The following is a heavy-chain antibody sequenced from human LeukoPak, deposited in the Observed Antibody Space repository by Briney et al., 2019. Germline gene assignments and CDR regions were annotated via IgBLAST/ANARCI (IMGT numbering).Heavy chain of an antibody. Sequence: GGSLRLSCAASGFTFDDYAMHWVRQAPGKGLEWVSGISRNSGSIGYADSVKGRFTISRDNAKKSLYLQMNSLRAEDTAVYYCAREPTIPYFDYWGQGTLVTVPS. V-gene: IGHV3-9*01. CDR1: GFTFDDYA. CDR3: AREPTIPYFDY. CDR2: ISRNSGSI. D-gene: IGHD4/OR15-4a*01. J-gene: IGHJ4*02.